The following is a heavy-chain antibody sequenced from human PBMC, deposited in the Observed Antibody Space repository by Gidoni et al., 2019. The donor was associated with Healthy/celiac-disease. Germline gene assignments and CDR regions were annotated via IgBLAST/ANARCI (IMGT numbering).Heavy chain of an antibody. V-gene: IGHV3-30*04. Sequence: VVQPGRSLRLSCAASGFTFSSYAMHWVRQAPGKGLEWVAVISYDGSNKYYADSVKGRFTISRDNSKNTLYLQMNSLRAEDTAVYYCARARSIAARPVDYWGQGTLVTVSS. J-gene: IGHJ4*02. CDR1: GFTFSSYA. CDR2: ISYDGSNK. D-gene: IGHD6-6*01. CDR3: ARARSIAARPVDY.